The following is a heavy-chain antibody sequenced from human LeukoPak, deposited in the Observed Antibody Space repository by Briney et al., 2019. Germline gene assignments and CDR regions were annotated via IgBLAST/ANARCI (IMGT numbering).Heavy chain of an antibody. D-gene: IGHD3-16*02. J-gene: IGHJ4*02. V-gene: IGHV1-18*01. CDR3: ARVGASDYDYVWGSYRLFDY. CDR2: ISAYNGNT. Sequence: ASVKVSCKASGYTFTSYGISWVRQAPGQGLEWMGWISAYNGNTNYAQKLQGRVTMTRDTSTSTAYMELRSLRSDDTAVYYCARVGASDYDYVWGSYRLFDYWGQGTLVTVSS. CDR1: GYTFTSYG.